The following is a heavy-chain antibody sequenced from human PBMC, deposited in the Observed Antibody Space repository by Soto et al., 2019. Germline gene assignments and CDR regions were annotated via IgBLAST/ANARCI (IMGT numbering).Heavy chain of an antibody. CDR3: AGKTYYYDSSGYYPDAFDI. CDR1: GGTFSSYA. V-gene: IGHV1-69*06. CDR2: IIPIFGTA. Sequence: GASVKVSCKASGGTFSSYAISWVRQAPGQGLEWMGGIIPIFGTANYAQKFQGRVTITADKSTSTAYMELSSLRSEDTAVYYCAGKTYYYDSSGYYPDAFDIWGQGTVVTVSS. J-gene: IGHJ3*02. D-gene: IGHD3-22*01.